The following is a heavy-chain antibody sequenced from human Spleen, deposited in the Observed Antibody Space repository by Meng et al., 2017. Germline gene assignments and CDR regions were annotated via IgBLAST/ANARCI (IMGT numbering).Heavy chain of an antibody. CDR2: INSDGSST. V-gene: IGHV3-74*01. Sequence: GESLKISCAASGFTFSNYWMHWVRQAPGKGLVWVSRINSDGSSTRNADSVKCRFTISRDNAKNTLYLQLNSLRAEDTAVYYCARHGSYSFDIWGQGTMVTVSS. CDR3: ARHGSYSFDI. D-gene: IGHD1-26*01. J-gene: IGHJ3*02. CDR1: GFTFSNYW.